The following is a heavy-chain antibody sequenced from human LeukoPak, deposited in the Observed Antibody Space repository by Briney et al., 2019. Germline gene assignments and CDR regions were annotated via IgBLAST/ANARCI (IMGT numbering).Heavy chain of an antibody. CDR2: VNWNGGST. CDR1: GFTFDDYG. Sequence: PGGSLRLSCAASGFTFDDYGMSWVRQAPGKGLEWVSGVNWNGGSTGYADSVKGRFTISRDNAKNSLYLQMNSLRADDTALYYCARGGLLRRAGALDYWGQGTLVTVSS. CDR3: ARGGLLRRAGALDY. J-gene: IGHJ4*02. V-gene: IGHV3-20*04. D-gene: IGHD3-10*01.